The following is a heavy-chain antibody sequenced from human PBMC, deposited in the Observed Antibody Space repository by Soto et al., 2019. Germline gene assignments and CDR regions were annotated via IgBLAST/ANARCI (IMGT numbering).Heavy chain of an antibody. V-gene: IGHV4-59*08. Sequence: SETLSLTCTVSGGSISSYYWSWIRQPPGKGLELIGYIYYSGSTNYNPSLKSRVTISVDTSKNQFSLRLSSVTAADTAVYYCARLGAQEIDPWGQGTLVTVSS. CDR1: GGSISSYY. J-gene: IGHJ5*02. D-gene: IGHD3-16*01. CDR3: ARLGAQEIDP. CDR2: IYYSGST.